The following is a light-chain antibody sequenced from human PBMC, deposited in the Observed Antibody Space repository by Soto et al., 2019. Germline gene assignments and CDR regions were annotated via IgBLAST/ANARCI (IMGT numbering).Light chain of an antibody. CDR2: DVS. CDR1: QTISTW. J-gene: IGKJ1*01. V-gene: IGKV1-5*01. CDR3: QQYDNSRT. Sequence: EIQMTQTPSTLSASVGDRVTITCRASQTISTWLAWYQQKPGKAPKLLIYDVSILESGVPSRFSGSGSGTEFTLTITSLQPEDFAIYYCQQYDNSRTFGQGTKV.